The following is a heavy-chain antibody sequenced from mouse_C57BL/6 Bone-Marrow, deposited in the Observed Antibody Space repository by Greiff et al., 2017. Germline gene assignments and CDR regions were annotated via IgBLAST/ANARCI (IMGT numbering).Heavy chain of an antibody. CDR3: TTRYYGSSYDGYFDV. Sequence: EVQLQQSGAELVRPGASVKLSCTASGFNIKDYYMHWVKQRPEQGLEWIGRIDPEDGDTEYAPKFQGKATMTADTSSNTAYLQLSSLTSEDTAVYYCTTRYYGSSYDGYFDVWGTGTTVTVSS. CDR1: GFNIKDYY. V-gene: IGHV14-1*01. D-gene: IGHD1-1*01. CDR2: IDPEDGDT. J-gene: IGHJ1*03.